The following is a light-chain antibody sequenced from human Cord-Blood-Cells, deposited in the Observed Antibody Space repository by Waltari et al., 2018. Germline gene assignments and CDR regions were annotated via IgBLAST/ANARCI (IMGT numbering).Light chain of an antibody. J-gene: IGKJ3*01. CDR2: GAS. V-gene: IGKV3-20*01. Sequence: EIVLTQSPGTLSLSPGERATLSCRASQSVSSSYLAWYQQKPGQAPRLLIYGASSRAICIPDRFSGSGSGTDFTLTISRLEPEDFAVYYCQQYGSSFTFGPGTKVDIK. CDR3: QQYGSSFT. CDR1: QSVSSSY.